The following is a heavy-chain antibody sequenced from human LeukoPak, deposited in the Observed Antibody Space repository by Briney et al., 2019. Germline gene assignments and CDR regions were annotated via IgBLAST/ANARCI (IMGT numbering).Heavy chain of an antibody. V-gene: IGHV4-4*07. CDR1: GGSISGYY. Sequence: PSETLSLTCTVSGGSISGYYWSWIRQPAGKGLEWIGRIYTSGTTHDNPSLKSRVTMSVDTSKNQVSLKVSSVTAADTAVYHCARQDSKVGAYTGPYYFDYWGQGTLVTVSS. D-gene: IGHD1-26*01. J-gene: IGHJ4*02. CDR2: IYTSGTT. CDR3: ARQDSKVGAYTGPYYFDY.